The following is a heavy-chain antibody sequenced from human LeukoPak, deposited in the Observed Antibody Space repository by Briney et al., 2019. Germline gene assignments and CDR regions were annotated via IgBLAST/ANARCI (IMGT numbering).Heavy chain of an antibody. J-gene: IGHJ4*02. V-gene: IGHV1-3*01. CDR2: INAGNGNT. CDR1: GYTFTSYA. CDR3: ARVRGGWFPLDY. Sequence: ASVKVSCKASGYTFTSYAMHWVRQAPGQRLEWMGRINAGNGNTKYSQKFQGRVTITRDTSASTAYMELSSLRSEDTAVYYCARVRGGWFPLDYWGQGTLVTVSS. D-gene: IGHD6-19*01.